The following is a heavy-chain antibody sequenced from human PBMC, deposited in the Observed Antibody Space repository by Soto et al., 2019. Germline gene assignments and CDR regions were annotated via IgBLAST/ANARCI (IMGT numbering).Heavy chain of an antibody. CDR1: GGSISFDHYH. V-gene: IGHV4-30-4*01. CDR3: AREDDGGDRDYYGLDV. J-gene: IGHJ6*02. D-gene: IGHD2-21*02. Sequence: SETLSLTCTVSGGSISFDHYHWTWIRQPPGKGLEWIGYVHYSGSVLYNPSLQSRVSISMDTSKNQFSLKLSSVTAADTAVYFCAREDDGGDRDYYGLDVWGQGTTVTVSS. CDR2: VHYSGSV.